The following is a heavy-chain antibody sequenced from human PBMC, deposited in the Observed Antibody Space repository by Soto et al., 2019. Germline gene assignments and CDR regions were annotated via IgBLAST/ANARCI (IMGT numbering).Heavy chain of an antibody. CDR3: ARAWSGYSYHYGMDV. J-gene: IGHJ6*02. CDR2: IIPIFGTA. CDR1: GGTFSSYA. V-gene: IGHV1-69*13. D-gene: IGHD3-3*01. Sequence: SVKVSCKASGGTFSSYAISWVRQAPGQGLEWMGGIIPIFGTANYAQKFQGRVTITADESTSTAYMELSSLRSEDTAVYYCARAWSGYSYHYGMDVWGQGTTVTVSS.